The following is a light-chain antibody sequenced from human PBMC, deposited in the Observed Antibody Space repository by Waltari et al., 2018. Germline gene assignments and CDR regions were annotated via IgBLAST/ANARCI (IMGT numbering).Light chain of an antibody. CDR2: AAS. V-gene: IGKV1-39*01. CDR1: RFINNY. J-gene: IGKJ4*01. CDR3: LQTLSTPLT. Sequence: DIQMTQSPSSLSASVGDRVTITFRAGRFINNYLNWYQEKPGKAPKLLIYAASTLHSGVPSRFSGSGSGTDFTLTVSSLQAEDFATYYCLQTLSTPLTFGGGTIVDIK.